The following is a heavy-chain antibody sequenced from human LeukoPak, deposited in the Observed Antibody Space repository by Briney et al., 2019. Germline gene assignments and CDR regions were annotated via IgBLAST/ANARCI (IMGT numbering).Heavy chain of an antibody. CDR2: AYYRSKWFN. CDR3: ARDHGGLDY. Sequence: SQTLSLTCTISGDSVSSNNAAWNWIRQSPSRGLEWLGRAYYRSKWFNDYAVSVKSRITITSDTSKNQFSLQLNSVAPEDTAVYYCARDHGGLDYWGQGTVVTVSS. J-gene: IGHJ4*02. CDR1: GDSVSSNNAA. V-gene: IGHV6-1*01.